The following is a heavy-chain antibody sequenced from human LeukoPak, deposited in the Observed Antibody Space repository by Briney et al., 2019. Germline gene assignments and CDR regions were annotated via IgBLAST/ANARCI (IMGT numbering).Heavy chain of an antibody. V-gene: IGHV3-7*03. Sequence: QTGGSLRLSCAASGSTFSRYWMSWVRQVPRKGLEWVANIKQDGSEKYYVDSVKGRFTISRDNAKNSLYLQMNSLRVEDTAVYYCARDKGDYDTSGSLFVFGGQGTLVTVSS. CDR1: GSTFSRYW. J-gene: IGHJ4*02. CDR3: ARDKGDYDTSGSLFVF. CDR2: IKQDGSEK. D-gene: IGHD3-22*01.